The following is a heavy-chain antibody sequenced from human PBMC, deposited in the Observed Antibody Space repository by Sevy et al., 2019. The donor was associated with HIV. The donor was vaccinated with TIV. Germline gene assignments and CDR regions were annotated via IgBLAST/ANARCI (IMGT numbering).Heavy chain of an antibody. CDR2: IWYDGSNK. J-gene: IGHJ4*01. Sequence: GGSLRLSCAASGFTFSSYGMHWVRQAPGKGLEWVAVIWYDGSNKYYADSVKGRFTISRYNSKNTLYLQMNSLRAEDTAVYYCARVVGAMSCLRDQYFDYWGHGTLVTVSS. CDR1: GFTFSSYG. CDR3: ARVVGAMSCLRDQYFDY. V-gene: IGHV3-33*01. D-gene: IGHD5-12*01.